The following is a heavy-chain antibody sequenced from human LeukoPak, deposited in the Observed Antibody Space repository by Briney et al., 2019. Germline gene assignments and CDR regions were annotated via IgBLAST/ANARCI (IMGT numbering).Heavy chain of an antibody. CDR3: ARGGDYGDYDSY. Sequence: PGGSLRLSCAASGFTFSSYSMNWVRQAPGKGLEWVSSISSSSSYTYYADSVKGRFTISRDNAKNSLYLQMNSLRAEDTAVYYCARGGDYGDYDSYWGQGTLVTVSS. CDR2: ISSSSSYT. V-gene: IGHV3-21*01. CDR1: GFTFSSYS. J-gene: IGHJ4*02. D-gene: IGHD4-17*01.